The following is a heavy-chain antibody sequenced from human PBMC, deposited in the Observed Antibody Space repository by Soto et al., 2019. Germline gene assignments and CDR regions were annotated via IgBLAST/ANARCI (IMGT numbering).Heavy chain of an antibody. J-gene: IGHJ6*03. CDR3: ARLGIAAAGAKKSSYYYFYLYV. CDR2: IYYSGST. CDR1: GGSISSYY. D-gene: IGHD6-25*01. V-gene: IGHV4-59*01. Sequence: QVQLQESGPGLVKPSETLSLTCTVSGGSISSYYWSWIRQPPGKGLEWIGYIYYSGSTNYNPSLKSGVAISVDTSKNRFALKVGSVPAADTAVYYCARLGIAAAGAKKSSYYYFYLYVWGKGTTVTVSS.